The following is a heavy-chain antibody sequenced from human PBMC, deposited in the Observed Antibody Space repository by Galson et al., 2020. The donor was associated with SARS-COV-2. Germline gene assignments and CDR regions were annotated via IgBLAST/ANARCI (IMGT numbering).Heavy chain of an antibody. Sequence: SGPTLVNPTQTLTLTCTFSGFSLSTSGMCVSWIRQPPGKALEWLALIDWDDDKYYSTSLKTRLTISKDTSKNQVVLTMTNMDPVDTATYYCARIPVEMATIGYYYYYGMDVGGQGTTVTVSS. J-gene: IGHJ6*02. D-gene: IGHD5-12*01. CDR1: GFSLSTSGMC. V-gene: IGHV2-70*01. CDR2: IDWDDDK. CDR3: ARIPVEMATIGYYYYYGMDV.